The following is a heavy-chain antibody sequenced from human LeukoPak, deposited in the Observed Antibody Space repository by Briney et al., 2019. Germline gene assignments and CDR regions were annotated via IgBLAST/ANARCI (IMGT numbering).Heavy chain of an antibody. J-gene: IGHJ4*02. D-gene: IGHD3-22*01. Sequence: PSETLSLTCSVSGGSISSYYWSWIRQPPEKGLEWIGYFYYSGSTNYNPSLKSRVTISVDTSKNQFSPKLSSVTAADTAVYYCARRASSGYYYLEDWGQGTLVTVSS. CDR2: FYYSGST. V-gene: IGHV4-59*08. CDR1: GGSISSYY. CDR3: ARRASSGYYYLED.